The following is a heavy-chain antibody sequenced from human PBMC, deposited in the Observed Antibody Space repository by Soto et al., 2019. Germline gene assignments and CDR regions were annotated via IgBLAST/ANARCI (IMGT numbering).Heavy chain of an antibody. Sequence: GGSLRLSCAASGFTVSSNYMSWVRQAPGKGLEWVSVIYSGGGTYYADSVKGRFTISRHNSKNTLYLQMNSLRAEDTAVYYCARYGDSDAFDIWGQGTMVTVSS. D-gene: IGHD4-17*01. V-gene: IGHV3-53*04. CDR2: IYSGGGT. J-gene: IGHJ3*02. CDR3: ARYGDSDAFDI. CDR1: GFTVSSNY.